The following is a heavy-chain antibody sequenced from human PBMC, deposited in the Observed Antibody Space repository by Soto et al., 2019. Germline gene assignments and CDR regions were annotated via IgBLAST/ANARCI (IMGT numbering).Heavy chain of an antibody. Sequence: QVQLVESGGGVVQPGRSLRLSCAASGFTFSSYGMHWVRQAPGKGLEWVAVIWYDGSNKYYADSAKGRFTISRDNSKNTLYLQMNSLRAEDTAVYYCARVLTMVRGVIPDGMDVWGQGTTVTVSS. V-gene: IGHV3-33*01. CDR2: IWYDGSNK. CDR3: ARVLTMVRGVIPDGMDV. CDR1: GFTFSSYG. D-gene: IGHD3-10*01. J-gene: IGHJ6*02.